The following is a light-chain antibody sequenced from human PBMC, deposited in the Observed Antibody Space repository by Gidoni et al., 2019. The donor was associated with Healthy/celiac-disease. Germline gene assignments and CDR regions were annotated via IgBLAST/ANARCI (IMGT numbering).Light chain of an antibody. V-gene: IGKV3-11*01. CDR1: QRISNS. CDR2: DVF. J-gene: IGKJ2*01. Sequence: EILLTQSPATLSLSLGDRATLSCRASQRISNSLAWYQQNPGQAPRLLISDVFNRVPGVPHRLSGSGSGKDFSLTISSLEPEDCAGYYCQQFSIWPRTFGQGTKMEIK. CDR3: QQFSIWPRT.